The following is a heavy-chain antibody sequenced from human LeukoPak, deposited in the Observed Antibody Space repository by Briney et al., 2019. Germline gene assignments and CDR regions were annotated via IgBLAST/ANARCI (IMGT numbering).Heavy chain of an antibody. D-gene: IGHD2-21*02. CDR3: AKVGTARRYYYYGMDV. CDR2: ISWNSGSI. V-gene: IGHV3-9*01. J-gene: IGHJ6*02. Sequence: SLRLSCAASGFTFDDYAMHWVRQAPGKGLEWVSGISWNSGSIGYADSVKGRFTISRDNAKNSLYLQMNSLRAEDTALYYCAKVGTARRYYYYGMDVWGQGTTVTVSS. CDR1: GFTFDDYA.